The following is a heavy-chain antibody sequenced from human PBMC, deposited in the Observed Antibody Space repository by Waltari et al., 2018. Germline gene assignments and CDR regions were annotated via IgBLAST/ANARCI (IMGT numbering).Heavy chain of an antibody. J-gene: IGHJ3*01. V-gene: IGHV3-53*02. CDR2: IYAGGGS. CDR1: GFIVSSNY. CDR3: ATLGAYLGAFDV. Sequence: EVQLVETGGGLIQPGGSLRLSCAVSGFIVSSNYMGWVRQAPGKGREWVSVIYAGGGSYSADSVRGRFTISRDNSKNTLYLEMNTLRADDTAVYYCATLGAYLGAFDVWGQGTMVTVSS. D-gene: IGHD3-16*01.